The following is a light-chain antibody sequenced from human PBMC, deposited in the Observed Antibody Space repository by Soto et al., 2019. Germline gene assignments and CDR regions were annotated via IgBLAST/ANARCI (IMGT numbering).Light chain of an antibody. Sequence: QSVLTQPASVSGPPGQSITISCTGTSSDVGGYNYVSWYQQNPGKAPKLMIFEVSNRPSGVSNRFSGSKSGNTASLTISGLQAEDEADYYCSSYISDTARVFGTGTKVTVL. CDR3: SSYISDTARV. CDR1: SSDVGGYNY. J-gene: IGLJ1*01. V-gene: IGLV2-14*01. CDR2: EVS.